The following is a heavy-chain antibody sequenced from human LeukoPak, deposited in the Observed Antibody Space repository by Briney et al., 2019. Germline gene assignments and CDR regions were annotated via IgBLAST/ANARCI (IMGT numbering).Heavy chain of an antibody. Sequence: GASVKVSCKASGYTFTSYAMNWVQQAPGQGLEWMGWINTNTGNPTYAQGFTGRFVFSLDTSVSTAYLQISSLKAEDTAVYYCAKDSQTSWSSSWLWFLDSWGQGTPVTVSS. J-gene: IGHJ4*02. D-gene: IGHD6-13*01. V-gene: IGHV7-4-1*02. CDR3: AKDSQTSWSSSWLWFLDS. CDR2: INTNTGNP. CDR1: GYTFTSYA.